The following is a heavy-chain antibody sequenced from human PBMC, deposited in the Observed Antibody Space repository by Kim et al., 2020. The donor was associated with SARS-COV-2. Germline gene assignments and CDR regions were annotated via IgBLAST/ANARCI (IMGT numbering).Heavy chain of an antibody. J-gene: IGHJ1*01. Sequence: GGSLRLSCAASGFTFSSYGMHWVRQAPGKGLEWVAVIWYDGSNKYYADSVKGRFTISRDNSKNTLYLQMNSLRAEDTAVYYCAKPATMVRGVIEYFQHWGQGTLVTVSS. D-gene: IGHD3-10*01. CDR1: GFTFSSYG. V-gene: IGHV3-33*06. CDR3: AKPATMVRGVIEYFQH. CDR2: IWYDGSNK.